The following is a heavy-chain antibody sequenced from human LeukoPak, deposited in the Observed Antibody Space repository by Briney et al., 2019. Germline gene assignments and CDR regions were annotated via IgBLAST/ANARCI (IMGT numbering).Heavy chain of an antibody. Sequence: GGSLRLSCAASGFTFSSYSMNWVRQAPGKGLEWVSSISCSSSYIYYADSVKGRFTISRDNAKNSLYLQMNSLRAEDTAVYYCARADSKYGAFQLWGQGTRVTVSS. CDR1: GFTFSSYS. CDR3: ARADSKYGAFQL. J-gene: IGHJ3*01. CDR2: ISCSSSYI. D-gene: IGHD4-11*01. V-gene: IGHV3-21*01.